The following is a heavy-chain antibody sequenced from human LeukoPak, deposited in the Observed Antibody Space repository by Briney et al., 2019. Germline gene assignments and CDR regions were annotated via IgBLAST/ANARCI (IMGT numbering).Heavy chain of an antibody. V-gene: IGHV4-39*07. CDR1: GGSISSSDYY. CDR2: IYYSGST. D-gene: IGHD6-19*01. J-gene: IGHJ4*02. Sequence: SETLSLTCTVSGGSISSSDYYWGWIRQPPGKGLEWIGNIYYSGSTNYNPSLKSRVTISVDTSKNQFSLKVSSVTAADTAVYYCARNDYRSGWYFDYWGQGTLVTVSS. CDR3: ARNDYRSGWYFDY.